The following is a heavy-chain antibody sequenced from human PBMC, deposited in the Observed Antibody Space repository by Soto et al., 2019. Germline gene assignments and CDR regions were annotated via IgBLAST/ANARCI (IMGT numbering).Heavy chain of an antibody. CDR2: INPNSGGT. CDR3: ARAANVVVVAATLNTFDY. J-gene: IGHJ4*02. D-gene: IGHD2-15*01. CDR1: GYTFTGYY. Sequence: ASVKVSCKASGYTFTGYYMHWVRQAPGQGLEWMGWINPNSGGTNYAQKFQGRVTMTRDTSISTAYMELSRLRSDDTAVYYCARAANVVVVAATLNTFDYCGQGTRFTVSS. V-gene: IGHV1-2*02.